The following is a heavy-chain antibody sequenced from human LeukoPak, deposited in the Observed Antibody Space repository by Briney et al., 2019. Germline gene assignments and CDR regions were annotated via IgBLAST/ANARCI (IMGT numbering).Heavy chain of an antibody. CDR3: ARGRPHFQH. CDR1: GGSFSGYY. D-gene: IGHD6-6*01. J-gene: IGHJ1*01. CDR2: INHSGST. V-gene: IGHV4-34*01. Sequence: PSETLSLTCADYGGSFSGYYWSWIRQPPGKGLEWIGEINHSGSTNYNPSLKSRVTVSVDTSKNQFSLKLSSVTAADTAVYYCARGRPHFQHRGQGTLVTVSS.